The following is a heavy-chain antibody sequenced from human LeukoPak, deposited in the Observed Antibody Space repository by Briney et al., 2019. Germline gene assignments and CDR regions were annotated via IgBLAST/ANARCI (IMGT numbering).Heavy chain of an antibody. CDR2: IYTSRST. CDR1: GGSISSGSYY. D-gene: IGHD3-10*01. V-gene: IGHV4-61*02. Sequence: SQTLSLTCTVSGGSISSGSYYWSWIRQPAGKGLEWIGRIYTSRSTNYNPSLKSRVTISVDTSKNQFSLKLSSVTAADTAVYYCARVTYYYGSGSFYYYMDVWGKGTTVTVSS. CDR3: ARVTYYYGSGSFYYYMDV. J-gene: IGHJ6*03.